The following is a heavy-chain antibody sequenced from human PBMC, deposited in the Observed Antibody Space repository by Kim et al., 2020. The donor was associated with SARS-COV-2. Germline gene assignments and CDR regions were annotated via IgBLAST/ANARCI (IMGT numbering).Heavy chain of an antibody. Sequence: ASVKVSCKASGYTFTSYGISWVRQAPGQGLEWMGWISAYNGNTNYAQKLQGRVTMTTDTSTSTAYMELRSLRSDDTAVYYCARVPPTGIVVVPAAIRYYYYYGMDVWGQGTTVTVSS. CDR3: ARVPPTGIVVVPAAIRYYYYYGMDV. CDR2: ISAYNGNT. D-gene: IGHD2-2*01. CDR1: GYTFTSYG. V-gene: IGHV1-18*01. J-gene: IGHJ6*02.